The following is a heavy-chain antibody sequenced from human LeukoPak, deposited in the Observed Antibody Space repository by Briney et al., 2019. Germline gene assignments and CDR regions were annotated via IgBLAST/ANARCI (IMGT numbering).Heavy chain of an antibody. D-gene: IGHD3-10*01. CDR3: ASYTLWYGDS. V-gene: IGHV3-21*06. Sequence: GGSLRLSCAASGFSFSKSSMLWFRQAPGKGLEWVSSISIGGSPYTYYADSLKDRFTISRDNAKNSVCLQMNSLRPEDTAVYYCASYTLWYGDSWGQGTLVTVSS. CDR2: ISIGGSPYT. CDR1: GFSFSKSS. J-gene: IGHJ4*02.